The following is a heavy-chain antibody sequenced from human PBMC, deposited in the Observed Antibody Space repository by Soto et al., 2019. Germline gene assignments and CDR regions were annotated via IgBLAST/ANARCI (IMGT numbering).Heavy chain of an antibody. V-gene: IGHV4-59*08. D-gene: IGHD2-21*01. CDR1: GGSISGYY. J-gene: IGHJ6*02. CDR2: IYYNGYT. Sequence: QVQLQESGPGLVKPSETLSLTCSVSGGSISGYYWSWIRQPPGKRLEWIGYIYYNGYTIYSPSLNIRVTRSVDTSKNQFSLKLTSVTAADTAMYYCTRHPPIARFENGLDVWGQGTTVTVSS. CDR3: TRHPPIARFENGLDV.